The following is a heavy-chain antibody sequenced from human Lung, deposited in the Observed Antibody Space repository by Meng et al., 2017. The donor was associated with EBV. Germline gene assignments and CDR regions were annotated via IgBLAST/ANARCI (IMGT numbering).Heavy chain of an antibody. D-gene: IGHD1-26*01. CDR2: INAGNGNT. CDR3: ARVEVGITSGDY. V-gene: IGHV1-3*01. J-gene: IGHJ4*02. Sequence: QVQVVQSGAEVRKPGASVKVSCKASGYTFTSYAMHWVRQAPGQRLEWMGWINAGNGNTKYSQKFQGRVTITRDTSASTAYMELRSLRSDDTAVYYCARVEVGITSGDYWGQGTLVTVSS. CDR1: GYTFTSYA.